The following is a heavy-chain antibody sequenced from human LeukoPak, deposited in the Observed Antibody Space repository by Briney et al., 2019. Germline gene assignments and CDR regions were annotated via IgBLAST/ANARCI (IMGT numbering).Heavy chain of an antibody. CDR2: IYHSGST. D-gene: IGHD3-10*01. CDR3: ARDLIYGSGGIGY. Sequence: PSETLSLTCGVSGYSISSSNWWSWVRQPPGKGLEWIGEIYHSGSTNYNPSLKSRVTISVDKSKNQFSLKLSSVTAADTAVYYCARDLIYGSGGIGYWGQGTLVTVSS. J-gene: IGHJ4*02. V-gene: IGHV4-4*02. CDR1: GYSISSSNW.